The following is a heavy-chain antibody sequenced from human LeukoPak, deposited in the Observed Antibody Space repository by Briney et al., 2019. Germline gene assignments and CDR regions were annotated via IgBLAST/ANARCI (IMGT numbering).Heavy chain of an antibody. D-gene: IGHD2-2*01. Sequence: SETLSLTCTVSGGSISSGDYYWSWIRQPPGKGLEWIGYIYYSGSTYYNPSLKSRVTISVDTSKNQFSLKLSSVTAADTAVYYCAREQIPAGHYGMDVWGQGTTVPSP. CDR2: IYYSGST. CDR1: GGSISSGDYY. CDR3: AREQIPAGHYGMDV. J-gene: IGHJ6*02. V-gene: IGHV4-30-4*01.